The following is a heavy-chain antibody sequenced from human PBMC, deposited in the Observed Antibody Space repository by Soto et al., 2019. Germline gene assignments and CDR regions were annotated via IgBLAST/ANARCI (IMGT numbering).Heavy chain of an antibody. D-gene: IGHD3-3*01. CDR1: GFTFDSYA. CDR2: ISGSADGT. J-gene: IGHJ3*01. CDR3: AKDTVGGYSFWSGYYSDGLDV. V-gene: IGHV3-23*01. Sequence: EVKLLESGGGLAQPGGSLRLSCVGSGFTFDSYAISWVRQAPGERLQWIAAISGSADGTDYAHSVRGRFTISRDNAKKTVPLQMDSLRVEDTAVYFCAKDTVGGYSFWSGYYSDGLDVWGQGPLVTVS.